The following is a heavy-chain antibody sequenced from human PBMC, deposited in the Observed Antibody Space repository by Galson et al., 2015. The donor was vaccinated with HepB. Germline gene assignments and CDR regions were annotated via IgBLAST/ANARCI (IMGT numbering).Heavy chain of an antibody. D-gene: IGHD1-26*01. V-gene: IGHV3-23*01. J-gene: IGHJ6*03. Sequence: SLRLSCAASGFTFSNYAMSWVRQAPGKGLEWVSSLIHGGSTFYADSVEGRFTISRDNSKNTLYLQMNSLRAEDTAVYYCAKEGDDYYYYMDVWGKGTTVTVSS. CDR3: AKEGDDYYYYMDV. CDR1: GFTFSNYA. CDR2: LIHGGST.